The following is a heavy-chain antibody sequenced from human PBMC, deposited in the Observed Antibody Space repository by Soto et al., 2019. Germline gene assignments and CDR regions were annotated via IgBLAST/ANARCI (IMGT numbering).Heavy chain of an antibody. Sequence: GGSLRLSCAASGFTFSSYGMHWVRQAPGKGLEWVAVIWYDGSNKYYADSVKGRFTISRDNPKNTLYLQMNSLRAEDTAVYYCARGGELPDAFDIWGQGTMVTVSS. D-gene: IGHD1-26*01. CDR2: IWYDGSNK. J-gene: IGHJ3*02. CDR1: GFTFSSYG. CDR3: ARGGELPDAFDI. V-gene: IGHV3-33*01.